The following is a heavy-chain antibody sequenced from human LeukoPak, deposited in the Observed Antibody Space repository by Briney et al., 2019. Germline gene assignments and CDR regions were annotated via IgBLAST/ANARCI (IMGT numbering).Heavy chain of an antibody. Sequence: SETLSLTCTVSGGSISSSSYYWGWIRQPPGKGLEWIGSIYYSGSTCYNPSLKSRVTISVDTSKNQFSLKLSSVTAADTAVYYCARRTSYGYGWFDPWGQGTLVTVSS. CDR1: GGSISSSSYY. D-gene: IGHD5-18*01. CDR2: IYYSGST. V-gene: IGHV4-39*01. CDR3: ARRTSYGYGWFDP. J-gene: IGHJ5*02.